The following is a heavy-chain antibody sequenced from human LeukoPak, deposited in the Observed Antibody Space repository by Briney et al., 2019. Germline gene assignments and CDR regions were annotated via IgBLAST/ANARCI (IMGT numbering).Heavy chain of an antibody. CDR1: GGSISSSSYY. Sequence: SETLSLTCTVAGGSISSSSYYWSWIRQPPGKGLEWIGEINHSGSTNYNPSLKSRVTISVDTSKNQFSLKLSSVTAADTAVYYCVWLSRGYWGQGTLVTVSS. J-gene: IGHJ4*02. V-gene: IGHV4-39*07. D-gene: IGHD5-12*01. CDR3: VWLSRGY. CDR2: INHSGST.